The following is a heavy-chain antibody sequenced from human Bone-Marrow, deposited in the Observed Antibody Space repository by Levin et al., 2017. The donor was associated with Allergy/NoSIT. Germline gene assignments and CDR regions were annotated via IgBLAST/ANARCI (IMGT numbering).Heavy chain of an antibody. J-gene: IGHJ6*02. CDR3: ARASVTMVRGVIKYNDGMDV. CDR1: GFTFSDYY. Sequence: GGSLRLSCAASGFTFSDYYMSWIRQAPGQGLERVSDISGRGSTIYYADSVKGRFTIPRDNAKNSQYLQMNSLRAEDSAVYCCARASVTMVRGVIKYNDGMDVWGQGTTVTVSS. V-gene: IGHV3-11*01. CDR2: ISGRGSTI. D-gene: IGHD3-10*01.